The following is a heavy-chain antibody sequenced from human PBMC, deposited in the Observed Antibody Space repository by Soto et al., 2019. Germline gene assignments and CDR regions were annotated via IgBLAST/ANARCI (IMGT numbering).Heavy chain of an antibody. V-gene: IGHV4-39*01. Sequence: PSETLSLTCTFSGGSISSNYYYWGWIRQPPGKGLEWIGSIYYSGSTYYNPSLKSRVTISVDTSKNQFSLKLSSVTAADTAVYYCARPSGSYLYYFDYWGQGTLVTVSS. J-gene: IGHJ4*02. CDR1: GGSISSNYYY. CDR2: IYYSGST. D-gene: IGHD1-26*01. CDR3: ARPSGSYLYYFDY.